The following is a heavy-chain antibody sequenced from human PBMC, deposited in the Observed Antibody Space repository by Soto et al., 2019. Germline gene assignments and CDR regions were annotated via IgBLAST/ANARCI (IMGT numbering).Heavy chain of an antibody. Sequence: PGGSLRLSCAASGFTFSSYAMHWVRQAPGKGLEWVAVISYDGSNKYYADSVKGRFTISRDNSKNTLYLQMNSLRAEDTAVYYCARDGTLQQRSAGYYYYYGMDVWGQGTTVTVSS. CDR1: GFTFSSYA. CDR3: ARDGTLQQRSAGYYYYYGMDV. V-gene: IGHV3-30-3*01. J-gene: IGHJ6*02. CDR2: ISYDGSNK. D-gene: IGHD6-25*01.